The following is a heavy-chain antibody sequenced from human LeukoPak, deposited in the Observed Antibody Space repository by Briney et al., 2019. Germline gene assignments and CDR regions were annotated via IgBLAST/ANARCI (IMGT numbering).Heavy chain of an antibody. CDR2: IYPSGST. CDR3: ARGGYYYGSGSSYNWFDP. Sequence: SETLSLTCTVSGGSISSSSYYWAWIRQPPGKGLDWIGRIYPSGSTNYNPSLKSRVTMSVDTSQNQFSLKLSSVTAADTAVYYCARGGYYYGSGSSYNWFDPWGQGTLVTVSS. CDR1: GGSISSSSYY. J-gene: IGHJ5*02. D-gene: IGHD3-10*01. V-gene: IGHV4-61*05.